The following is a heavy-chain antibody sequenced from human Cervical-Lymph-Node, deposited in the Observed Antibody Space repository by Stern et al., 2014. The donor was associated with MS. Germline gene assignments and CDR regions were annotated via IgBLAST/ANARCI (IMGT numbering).Heavy chain of an antibody. J-gene: IGHJ4*02. CDR3: ARAAYSTSSYNY. CDR2: IIPIFGTA. V-gene: IGHV1-69*01. CDR1: GGTFNTNV. D-gene: IGHD6-6*01. Sequence: VQLVESGAEVKKPGSSVKVSCKASGGTFNTNVISWVRQAPGQGLEWMGGIIPIFGTALYAQKFQGRVTITANDSTRSPHMELSSRRSEDTAVYDWARAAYSTSSYNYWGQGTLVIVSS.